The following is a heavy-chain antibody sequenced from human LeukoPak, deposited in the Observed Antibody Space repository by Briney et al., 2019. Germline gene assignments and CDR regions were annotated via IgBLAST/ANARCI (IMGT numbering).Heavy chain of an antibody. Sequence: SETLSLTCAVCGGSFSTYYWSWIRQPPGKGLEWIGEVNHGGSTNYNPSLKSRVTISVDTSTNQFSLKLSSVTAADTAVYYCARAPPYCSSTSCYPNRWFDPWGQGTLVTVSS. V-gene: IGHV4-34*01. CDR1: GGSFSTYY. CDR2: VNHGGST. D-gene: IGHD2-2*01. CDR3: ARAPPYCSSTSCYPNRWFDP. J-gene: IGHJ5*02.